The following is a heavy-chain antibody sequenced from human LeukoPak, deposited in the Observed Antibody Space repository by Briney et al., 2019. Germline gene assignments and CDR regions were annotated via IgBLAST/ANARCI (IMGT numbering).Heavy chain of an antibody. D-gene: IGHD1-14*01. Sequence: PGGSLRLSCAASGFSFSTYGMHWVRQAPGKGLEWVAIISYDEINKYYADSVKGRFTISRDNSKNTVYLQMNSLRTEDTAVYYCAKDRLHNRNVPPRSFDSWGQGTLVTVSS. CDR3: AKDRLHNRNVPPRSFDS. V-gene: IGHV3-30*18. CDR2: ISYDEINK. J-gene: IGHJ4*02. CDR1: GFSFSTYG.